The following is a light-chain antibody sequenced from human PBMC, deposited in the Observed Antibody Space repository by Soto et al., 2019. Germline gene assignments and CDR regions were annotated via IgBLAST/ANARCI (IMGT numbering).Light chain of an antibody. CDR3: AAWDDSLNGHVV. Sequence: QSVLTQPPSASGTPGQRVTISCSGSNSNIESNTVNWYQQLPGTAPKLLIYSNNQRPSGGPGRFSGSKSGTSVSLAISGLQSDDEADYYCAAWDDSLNGHVVFGGWTKLTVL. V-gene: IGLV1-44*01. CDR1: NSNIESNT. CDR2: SNN. J-gene: IGLJ2*01.